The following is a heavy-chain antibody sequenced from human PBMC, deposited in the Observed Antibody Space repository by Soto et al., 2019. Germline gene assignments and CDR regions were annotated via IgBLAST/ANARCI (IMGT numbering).Heavy chain of an antibody. V-gene: IGHV3-48*02. CDR1: GFTFSSYS. Sequence: GGSLRLSCAASGFTFSSYSMNWVRQAPGKGLEWVSYISSSSSTIYYADSVKGRFTISRDNAKNALYLQMNSLRDEDTAVYYCARLPYSSHTPTGNYYYYGMDVWGQGTTVTVSS. D-gene: IGHD6-13*01. CDR3: ARLPYSSHTPTGNYYYYGMDV. J-gene: IGHJ6*02. CDR2: ISSSSSTI.